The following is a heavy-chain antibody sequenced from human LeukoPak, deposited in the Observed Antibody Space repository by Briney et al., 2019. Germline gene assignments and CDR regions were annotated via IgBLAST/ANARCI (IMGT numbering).Heavy chain of an antibody. J-gene: IGHJ4*02. V-gene: IGHV1-18*01. CDR1: GYTFTSYG. Sequence: ASVKVSCKASGYTFTSYGISWVRQAPGQGLEWMGWISAYNGNTNYAQKLQGRVTMTTDTSTSTAYMELRSLRSDDTAVYYCARVLTGNYGFTDPYYFDYWGQGTLVTVSS. CDR2: ISAYNGNT. D-gene: IGHD1-7*01. CDR3: ARVLTGNYGFTDPYYFDY.